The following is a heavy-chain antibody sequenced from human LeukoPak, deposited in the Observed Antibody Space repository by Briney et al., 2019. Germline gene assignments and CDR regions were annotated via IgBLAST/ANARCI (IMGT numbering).Heavy chain of an antibody. CDR3: AGTTSIAAAGTRGWFDP. J-gene: IGHJ5*02. CDR2: FHYSGST. Sequence: SETLSLTCTVSGYSISSAYYWGWIRRSPGKGLEWIGSFHYSGSTSYNPSLKSRVTISVDSSKNQFSLKLSSVTAADTAVYYCAGTTSIAAAGTRGWFDPWGQGTLVTVSS. D-gene: IGHD6-13*01. V-gene: IGHV4-38-2*02. CDR1: GYSISSAYY.